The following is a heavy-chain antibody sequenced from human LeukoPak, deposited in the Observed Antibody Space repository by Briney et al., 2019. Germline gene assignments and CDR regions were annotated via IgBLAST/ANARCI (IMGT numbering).Heavy chain of an antibody. CDR1: GFTVRSNY. CDR2: IYSGDIA. Sequence: PGGSLRLSCAASGFTVRSNYMNWVRKAPGKRLEWVSLIYSGDIAYYADSVKGGFTISRDNSKNTLYLQMHSLRAEDTAVYYCRGDSSYWGQGTLVTVSS. J-gene: IGHJ4*02. CDR3: RGDSSY. D-gene: IGHD2-21*01. V-gene: IGHV3-53*01.